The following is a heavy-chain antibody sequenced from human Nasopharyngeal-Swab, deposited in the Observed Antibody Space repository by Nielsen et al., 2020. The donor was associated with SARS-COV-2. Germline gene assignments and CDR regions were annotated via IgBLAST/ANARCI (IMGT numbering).Heavy chain of an antibody. CDR1: GFTFSSYA. CDR3: AKLAYILTGYPDY. V-gene: IGHV3-23*01. Sequence: GESLKISCAASGFTFSSYAMSWVRQAPGKGLEWVSAISGSGGSTYYADSVKGRFTTSRDNSKNMLYLQMNSLRAEDTAVYYCAKLAYILTGYPDYWGQGTLVTVSS. D-gene: IGHD3-9*01. CDR2: ISGSGGST. J-gene: IGHJ4*02.